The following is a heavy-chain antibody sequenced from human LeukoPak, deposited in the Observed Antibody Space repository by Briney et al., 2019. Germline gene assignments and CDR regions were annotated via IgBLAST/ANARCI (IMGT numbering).Heavy chain of an antibody. D-gene: IGHD2-15*01. CDR1: GFSFSNYA. CDR3: ARGSSGGGY. V-gene: IGHV3-64*01. J-gene: IGHJ4*02. Sequence: PGGSLRLSCAASGFSFSNYAMHWVRQAPGKGLEYVSAISSNGGSTDYANSVKGRFTISRDNSKNTLYLQMGSLRAEDMAVYYCARGSSGGGYWGQGTLVTVSS. CDR2: ISSNGGST.